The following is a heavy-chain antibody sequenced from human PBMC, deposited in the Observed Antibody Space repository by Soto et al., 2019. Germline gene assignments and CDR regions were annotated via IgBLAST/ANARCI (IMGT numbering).Heavy chain of an antibody. D-gene: IGHD6-13*01. J-gene: IGHJ4*02. CDR1: GGSISSGGYS. Sequence: TLCLTGAVSGGSISSGGYSGSWIRQPPGKGLEWIGYIYHGGSTYYNPSLKSRVTISVDRSKNQFSLKLSSVTAADTAVYYCARVNSPKQGFDYWGQGTLVTVSS. CDR3: ARVNSPKQGFDY. V-gene: IGHV4-30-2*01. CDR2: IYHGGST.